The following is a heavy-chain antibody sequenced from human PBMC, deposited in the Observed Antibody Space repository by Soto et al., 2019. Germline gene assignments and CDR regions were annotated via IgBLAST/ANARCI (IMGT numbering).Heavy chain of an antibody. Sequence: SVKVSCKASGGTFSSYAISWVRQAPGQGLEWMGGIIPIFGTANYAQKFQGRVTITADESTSTAYMELSSLRSEDTAVYYCAREKGIAARSDNWFDPWGQGTLVTVSS. CDR3: AREKGIAARSDNWFDP. J-gene: IGHJ5*02. CDR1: GGTFSSYA. CDR2: IIPIFGTA. D-gene: IGHD6-6*01. V-gene: IGHV1-69*13.